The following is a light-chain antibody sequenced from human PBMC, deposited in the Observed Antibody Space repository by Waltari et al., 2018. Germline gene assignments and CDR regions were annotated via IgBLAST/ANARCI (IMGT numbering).Light chain of an antibody. CDR3: ATWDDTLHGCWV. CDR1: SSNIGSDT. CDR2: TTN. V-gene: IGLV1-44*01. J-gene: IGLJ3*02. Sequence: QSVLTQPPSASGTPGQRVTISCSGSSSNIGSDTVNWFQHLPGTAPKLIIYTTNQRPSGVPARFSGSKSGTSASLAISGLQSEDEADYYCATWDDTLHGCWVFGGGTKLTVL.